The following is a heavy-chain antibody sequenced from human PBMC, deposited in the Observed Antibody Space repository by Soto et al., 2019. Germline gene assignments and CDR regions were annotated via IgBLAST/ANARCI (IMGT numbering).Heavy chain of an antibody. D-gene: IGHD2-8*01. J-gene: IGHJ5*02. CDR2: IVVGSGNT. V-gene: IGHV1-58*01. CDR1: RFTLSSPS. CDR3: AAVSTTKKIP. Sequence: VAAGKVSRQASRFTLSSPSVQWVRQARGQRLEWIGWIVVGSGNTNYAPKFQERVTITRDMSTSTAYMELSSLRSEDTAVYYCAAVSTTKKIPWGQGTLVTVSS.